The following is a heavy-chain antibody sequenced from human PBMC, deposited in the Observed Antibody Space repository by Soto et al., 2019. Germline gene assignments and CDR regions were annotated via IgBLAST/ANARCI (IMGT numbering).Heavy chain of an antibody. J-gene: IGHJ4*02. CDR2: ISYDGSNK. CDR3: ARAEYGSSDY. CDR1: GFTFSSYA. Sequence: PGGSRRLSCAASGFTFSSYAMHWVRQAPGKGLEWVAVISYDGSNKYYADSVKGRFTISRDNSKNTLYLQMNSLRAEDTAVYYCARAEYGSSDYWGQGTLVTVS. V-gene: IGHV3-30-3*01. D-gene: IGHD3-10*01.